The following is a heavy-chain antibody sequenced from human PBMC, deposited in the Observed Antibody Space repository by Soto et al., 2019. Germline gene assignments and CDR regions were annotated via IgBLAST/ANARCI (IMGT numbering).Heavy chain of an antibody. Sequence: EEQLVESGGGLVQPGGSLKLSCVVSQISFSSYWMTWVRQAPGKGLECVANINQDGSEKYYEDSVKGRFTISRDNTKNSLYLHMNSLRAEDKAVYYCATDLTWPNYWGHGTLVAVSS. CDR2: INQDGSEK. CDR3: ATDLTWPNY. D-gene: IGHD2-8*01. V-gene: IGHV3-7*01. J-gene: IGHJ4*01. CDR1: QISFSSYW.